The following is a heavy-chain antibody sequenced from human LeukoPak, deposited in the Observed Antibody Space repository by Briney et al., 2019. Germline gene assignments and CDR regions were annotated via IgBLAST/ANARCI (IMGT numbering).Heavy chain of an antibody. CDR2: INPSGTGT. V-gene: IGHV1-46*01. CDR1: GYTITNNY. J-gene: IGHJ4*02. D-gene: IGHD3-22*01. Sequence: GASVKVSCKASGYTITNNYMHWVRQAPGQGLEWMGVINPSGTGTSYAQKFQGRVTMTTDTSTSTAYMELRSLRSDDTAVYYCARGSYYDSSGYCGYWGQGTLVTVSS. CDR3: ARGSYYDSSGYCGY.